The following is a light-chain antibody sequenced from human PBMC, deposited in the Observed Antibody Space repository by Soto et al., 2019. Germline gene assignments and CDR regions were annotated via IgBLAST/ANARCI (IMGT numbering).Light chain of an antibody. V-gene: IGLV1-51*01. J-gene: IGLJ1*01. Sequence: QCLLKLPPSVSAARGQKFTISCSGSISNIGGNSVSWYQQLPGTAPKLLIYDDNKRPSGIPDRFSGSKSGVSASLAITGLQADDEADYYCQPYESSSLSGFVFGSGTKVTVL. CDR3: QPYESSSLSGFV. CDR1: ISNIGGNS. CDR2: DDN.